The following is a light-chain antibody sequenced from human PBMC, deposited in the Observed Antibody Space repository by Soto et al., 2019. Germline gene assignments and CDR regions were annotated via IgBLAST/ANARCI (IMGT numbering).Light chain of an antibody. CDR1: SSDIGGYNY. CDR2: EVS. V-gene: IGLV2-8*01. CDR3: SLYAGRNIYYV. Sequence: QSALTQPPSASGSPGQSVTISCTGTSSDIGGYNYVSWYQQHPGKAPKLMIYEVSKRPSGVPYRFSVSKSGNTASLTVSGLQAEYEADYYCSLYAGRNIYYVFGTGTKVTVL. J-gene: IGLJ1*01.